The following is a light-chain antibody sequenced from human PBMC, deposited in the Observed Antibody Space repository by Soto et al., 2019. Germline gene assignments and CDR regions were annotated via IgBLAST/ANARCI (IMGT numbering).Light chain of an antibody. CDR2: AAS. J-gene: IGKJ1*01. V-gene: IGKV3-20*01. CDR3: QQYGSSGT. Sequence: EIVWTQSPGTLSLSPGERATLSCRASQSVSSSYLAWYQQKPGQAPRLLMYAASSRAAGIPDRFSGSGSGTDFTLTISRLEPEDFAVYYCQQYGSSGTFGQGTKVDIK. CDR1: QSVSSSY.